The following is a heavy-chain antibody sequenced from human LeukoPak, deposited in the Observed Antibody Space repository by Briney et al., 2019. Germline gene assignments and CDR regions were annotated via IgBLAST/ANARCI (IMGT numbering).Heavy chain of an antibody. V-gene: IGHV3-48*02. Sequence: GGSQTLFCAASGFTLSRYSMNWVRQAPGKGLEWVSYISVSSSTIYYADSVKGRFTISRDNAKNSLYLQMNSLRDEDTAVYYCARRNDTDYWCQGNRVTVSS. CDR1: GFTLSRYS. D-gene: IGHD3-22*01. J-gene: IGHJ4*02. CDR3: ARRNDTDY. CDR2: ISVSSSTI.